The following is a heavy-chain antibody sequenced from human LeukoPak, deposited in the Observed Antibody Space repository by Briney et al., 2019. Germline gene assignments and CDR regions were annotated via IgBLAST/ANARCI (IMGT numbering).Heavy chain of an antibody. D-gene: IGHD1-26*01. J-gene: IGHJ4*02. CDR2: INPNSGVT. CDR3: ARGRLVGASRGSLFDY. Sequence: ASVKVSCKTSGYTFTGYYMRWVRQAPGQGLEWMGWINPNSGVTNYAQKFQGRVTMTRDTSISTAYMELTSLRSDDTAVYYCARGRLVGASRGSLFDYWGQGTVVTVSS. CDR1: GYTFTGYY. V-gene: IGHV1-2*02.